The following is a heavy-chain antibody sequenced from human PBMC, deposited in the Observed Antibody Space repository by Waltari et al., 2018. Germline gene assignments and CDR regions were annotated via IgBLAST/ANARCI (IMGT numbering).Heavy chain of an antibody. J-gene: IGHJ4*02. Sequence: EVQLLESGGGLVQPGGSLRLSWAVSGFTFSNSAMTWVRQAPGEGLEWVSSINIRGTSTFYAASVEGRFTISRDNSKNTLYLQMNSLRAEDTAVYYCAKEESPNDYWGQGTLVTVSS. CDR1: GFTFSNSA. CDR2: INIRGTST. V-gene: IGHV3-23*01. CDR3: AKEESPNDY.